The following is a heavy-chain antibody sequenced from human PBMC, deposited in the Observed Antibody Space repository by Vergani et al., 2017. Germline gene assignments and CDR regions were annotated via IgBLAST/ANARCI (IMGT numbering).Heavy chain of an antibody. CDR3: ARVDSSRRYYYGMDV. D-gene: IGHD6-13*01. CDR1: GGSISSGGYY. Sequence: QVQLQESGPGLVKPSQTLSLTCTVSGGSISSGGYYWSWIRQHPGKGLEWIGYIYYSGSTYYNPSLKSRVTISVDTSKNQFSLKRSSVTAADTAVYYCARVDSSRRYYYGMDVWGQGTTVTVSS. J-gene: IGHJ6*02. CDR2: IYYSGST. V-gene: IGHV4-31*03.